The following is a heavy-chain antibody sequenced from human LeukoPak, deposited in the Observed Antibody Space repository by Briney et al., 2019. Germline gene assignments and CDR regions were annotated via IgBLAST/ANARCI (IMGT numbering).Heavy chain of an antibody. CDR2: TSYNGNT. CDR3: ARHSGSGWQALGY. V-gene: IGHV1-18*04. D-gene: IGHD6-19*01. CDR1: GYTFSNYG. Sequence: GASVKVSCKASGYTFSNYGISWVRQAPGLGLEWMGWTSYNGNTNYAQKFQDRVTMTTDTSTNTAYMELRSLESDDTAVYYCARHSGSGWQALGYWGQGTLVTVSS. J-gene: IGHJ4*02.